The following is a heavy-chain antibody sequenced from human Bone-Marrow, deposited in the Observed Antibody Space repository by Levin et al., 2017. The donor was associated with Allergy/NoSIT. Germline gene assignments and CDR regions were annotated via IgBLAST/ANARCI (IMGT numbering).Heavy chain of an antibody. CDR1: GGSFSEYL. CDR2: INHRGRT. D-gene: IGHD2-21*02. CDR3: ARGRRNVVVTAALTASFGMDV. J-gene: IGHJ6*02. Sequence: SETLSLTCAVNGGSFSEYLWTWIRQPPGKGLEWIGEINHRGRTNYNPSLKSRLTISVDMSKNQISLKLSTVTAADPAVYYCARGRRNVVVTAALTASFGMDVWGQGSTVTVSS. V-gene: IGHV4-34*01.